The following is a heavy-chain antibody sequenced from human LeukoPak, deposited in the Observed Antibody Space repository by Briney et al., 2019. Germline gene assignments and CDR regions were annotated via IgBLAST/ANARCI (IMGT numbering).Heavy chain of an antibody. CDR2: IIPIFGTA. V-gene: IGHV1-69*13. J-gene: IGHJ4*02. Sequence: SVKVSCKASGGTFSSYAISWVRQAPGQGLEWMGGIIPIFGTANYAQKFEGRVTITADESTSTAYMELSSLRSEDTAVYYCARDSGFYYDSSGSFDYWGQGTLVTVSS. CDR1: GGTFSSYA. CDR3: ARDSGFYYDSSGSFDY. D-gene: IGHD3-22*01.